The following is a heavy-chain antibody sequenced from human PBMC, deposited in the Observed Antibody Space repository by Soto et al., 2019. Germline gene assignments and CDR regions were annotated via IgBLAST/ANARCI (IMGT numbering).Heavy chain of an antibody. V-gene: IGHV1-2*04. CDR1: GYTFTGYY. J-gene: IGHJ5*02. CDR2: INPNSGGT. D-gene: IGHD3-22*01. Sequence: QVQLVQSGAEVKKPGASVKVSCKASGYTFTGYYMHWVRQAPGQGLEWMGWINPNSGGTNYAQKVQGWVTMPRDTSISKAYMELSRLRSDDTAVYYCARSSVSSGYPLDPWGQGTLVTVSS. CDR3: ARSSVSSGYPLDP.